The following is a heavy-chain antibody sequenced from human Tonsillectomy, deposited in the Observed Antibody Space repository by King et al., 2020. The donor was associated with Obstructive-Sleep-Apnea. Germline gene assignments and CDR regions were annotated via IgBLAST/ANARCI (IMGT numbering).Heavy chain of an antibody. D-gene: IGHD3-3*01. CDR1: GFTFSSYS. Sequence: VQLVESGGGLVKPGGSLRLSCAASGFTFSSYSMNWVRQAPGKGLEWVSSISSSSSYIYYADSVKGRFTISRDNAKNSLYLQMNSLRAEDTAVYYCARDLAGRFLEWLPHYGMDVWGQGTTVTVSS. V-gene: IGHV3-21*01. CDR3: ARDLAGRFLEWLPHYGMDV. J-gene: IGHJ6*02. CDR2: ISSSSSYI.